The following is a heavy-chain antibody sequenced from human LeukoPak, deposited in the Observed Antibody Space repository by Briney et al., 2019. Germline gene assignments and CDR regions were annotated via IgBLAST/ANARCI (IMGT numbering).Heavy chain of an antibody. J-gene: IGHJ6*03. CDR1: GGSFNGYY. CDR3: ARLVVTAPQNHYYMDV. D-gene: IGHD2-21*02. V-gene: IGHV4-34*01. CDR2: INHIGTT. Sequence: SETLSLTCNVSGGSFNGYYWTWIRQPPGKGLEWIAEINHIGTTNHNPSLKSRVSVSTDTSKNQFFLKLTSVTAADTALYYCARLVVTAPQNHYYMDVWGEGTTVSVSS.